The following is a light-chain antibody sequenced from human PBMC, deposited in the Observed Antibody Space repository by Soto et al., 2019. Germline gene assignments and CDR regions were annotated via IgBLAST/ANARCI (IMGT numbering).Light chain of an antibody. V-gene: IGKV1-39*01. Sequence: DIQMTHSPSSLSASLGYIFTITFRASQSISSYLNWYQQKPGKAPQLLIFAASSLQSGVPSRFSGSESGTDFTLTISRLQPEDFATYYCQQSSSTPRTFGQGTKVDFK. CDR2: AAS. CDR1: QSISSY. J-gene: IGKJ1*01. CDR3: QQSSSTPRT.